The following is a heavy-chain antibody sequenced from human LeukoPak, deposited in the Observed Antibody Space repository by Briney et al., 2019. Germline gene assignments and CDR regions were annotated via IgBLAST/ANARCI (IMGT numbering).Heavy chain of an antibody. CDR2: INRSGST. CDR3: ARSGWQLAMGFDY. D-gene: IGHD2-15*01. V-gene: IGHV4-34*01. CDR1: GGSFSGYY. Sequence: SETLSLTCAVYGGSFSGYYWSWIRQPPGKGLEWIGEINRSGSTNYDPSLKSRVTISVDTSKNQFSLKLSSVTAADTAVYYCARSGWQLAMGFDYWGQGTLVTVSS. J-gene: IGHJ4*02.